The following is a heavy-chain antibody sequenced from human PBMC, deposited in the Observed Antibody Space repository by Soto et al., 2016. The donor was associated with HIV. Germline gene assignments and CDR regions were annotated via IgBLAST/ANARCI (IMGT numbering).Heavy chain of an antibody. Sequence: EVQLVESGGGLVKPGGSLRLSCAASGLTFSNAWMTWVRQAPGKGLEWVGRIKSKTDGGTTDYVAPVKGRFTISRDDSKNTLYLQMNGLKTEDTAVYYCATITGRNYYDSSTYYSDYWGQGTLVTVSS. CDR3: ATITGRNYYDSSTYYSDY. CDR2: IKSKTDGGTT. V-gene: IGHV3-15*01. D-gene: IGHD3-22*01. CDR1: GLTFSNAW. J-gene: IGHJ4*02.